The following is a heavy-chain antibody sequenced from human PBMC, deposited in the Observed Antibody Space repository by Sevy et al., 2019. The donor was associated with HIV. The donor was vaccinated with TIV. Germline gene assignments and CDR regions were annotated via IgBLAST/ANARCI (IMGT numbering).Heavy chain of an antibody. J-gene: IGHJ4*02. Sequence: GGSLRLSCAASGFTFSNAWMRWVRQAPGKGLEWVGRIKGKIYDGTIDYAAPVTGRFSISRDDSKTTLYLQMNSLKTEDTAVYYCTTASWSQEDYYNYWGQGTLVTVSS. D-gene: IGHD6-13*01. CDR2: IKGKIYDGTI. CDR1: GFTFSNAW. CDR3: TTASWSQEDYYNY. V-gene: IGHV3-15*01.